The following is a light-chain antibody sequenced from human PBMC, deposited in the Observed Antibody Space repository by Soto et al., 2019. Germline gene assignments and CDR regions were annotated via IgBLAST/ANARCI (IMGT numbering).Light chain of an antibody. J-gene: IGKJ5*01. CDR3: QQRTHWQVT. Sequence: VGTQTPVNLALAPVENGTLACRASQSVSGYLAWYQQKPGQAPRLLIYDVSNRATGIPARFSGSGSGTDFTLTISSLVPEDFAIYYCQQRTHWQVTFAQGTRLEIK. CDR2: DVS. CDR1: QSVSGY. V-gene: IGKV3-11*01.